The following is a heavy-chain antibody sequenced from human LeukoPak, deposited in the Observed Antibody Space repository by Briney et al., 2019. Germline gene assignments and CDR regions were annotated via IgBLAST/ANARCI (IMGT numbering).Heavy chain of an antibody. J-gene: IGHJ5*02. Sequence: SETLSLTCTVSGGSISNYYWNWIRQPPGKGLEWIGSIYYSGSTYYNPSLKSRVTISVDTSKNQFSLKLSSVTAADTAVYYCARQTSWYNWFDPWGQGTLVTVSS. V-gene: IGHV4-39*01. CDR3: ARQTSWYNWFDP. D-gene: IGHD2-2*01. CDR1: GGSISNYY. CDR2: IYYSGST.